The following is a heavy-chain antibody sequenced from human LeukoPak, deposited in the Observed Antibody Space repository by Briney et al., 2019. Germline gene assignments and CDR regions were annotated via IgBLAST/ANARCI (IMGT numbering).Heavy chain of an antibody. V-gene: IGHV3-30*04. Sequence: GRSLRLSCAASGFTFSSYAMHWVRQAPGKGLEWVAVISYDGSNNYYADSVKGRFTISRDNSKNTLYLQMNSLRAEDTAVYYCAKDGSSSPLDAFDIWGQGTMVTVSS. D-gene: IGHD5-12*01. CDR3: AKDGSSSPLDAFDI. CDR1: GFTFSSYA. J-gene: IGHJ3*02. CDR2: ISYDGSNN.